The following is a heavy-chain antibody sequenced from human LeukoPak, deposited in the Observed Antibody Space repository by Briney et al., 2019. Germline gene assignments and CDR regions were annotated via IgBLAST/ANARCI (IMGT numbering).Heavy chain of an antibody. D-gene: IGHD4-23*01. Sequence: GGSLRLSCAASGFTFSSYGMHWVRQAPGKGLEWVAVISYDGSNKYYADSVKGRFTISRDNSKNTLYLQMNSLRAEDTAVYYCAKDDLKRYGGNSPYYYYYGMDVWGQGTTVTVSS. J-gene: IGHJ6*02. CDR1: GFTFSSYG. CDR3: AKDDLKRYGGNSPYYYYYGMDV. V-gene: IGHV3-30*18. CDR2: ISYDGSNK.